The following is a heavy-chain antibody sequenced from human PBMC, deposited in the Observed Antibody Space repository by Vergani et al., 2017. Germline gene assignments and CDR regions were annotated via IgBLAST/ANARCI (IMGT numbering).Heavy chain of an antibody. CDR2: ISGSGGST. J-gene: IGHJ4*02. Sequence: EVQLLESGGDLVQPGGSLRLSCAASGFTFNHCAMNWVRQAPGKGLECVSGISGSGGSTYYAGSVKGRFTISRDSSKNTLYLQMNSLSAGDTAVYYCARIPGYCSGGSCYPGWGYYFDYWGQGTLVTVSS. CDR1: GFTFNHCA. CDR3: ARIPGYCSGGSCYPGWGYYFDY. D-gene: IGHD2-15*01. V-gene: IGHV3-23*01.